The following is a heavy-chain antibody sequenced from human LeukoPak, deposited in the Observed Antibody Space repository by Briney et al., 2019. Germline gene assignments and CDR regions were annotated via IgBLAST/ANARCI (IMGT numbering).Heavy chain of an antibody. D-gene: IGHD3-22*01. V-gene: IGHV4-4*07. Sequence: SETLSLTCTVSSGSISNFHWSWIRQPAGKGLEWIGRIFTSGSTNYNPSLKSRVTISVDTSKNQFSLKLSSVTAADTAVYYCARADSSGYRLFEYYFDYWGQGTLVTVSS. CDR1: SGSISNFH. J-gene: IGHJ4*02. CDR2: IFTSGST. CDR3: ARADSSGYRLFEYYFDY.